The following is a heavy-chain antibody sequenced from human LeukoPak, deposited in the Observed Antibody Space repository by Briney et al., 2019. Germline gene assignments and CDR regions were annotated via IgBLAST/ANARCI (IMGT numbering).Heavy chain of an antibody. CDR3: ARDWQFLVPAAPSDY. CDR1: GYTFTSYY. CDR2: INPSGGST. Sequence: GASVNVSCKASGYTFTSYYMHWVLQAPGQGLEWMGIINPSGGSTSYAQKFQGRVTMTRDTSTSTVYMELSSLRSEDTAVYYCARDWQFLVPAAPSDYWGQGTLVTVSS. J-gene: IGHJ4*02. D-gene: IGHD2-2*01. V-gene: IGHV1-46*01.